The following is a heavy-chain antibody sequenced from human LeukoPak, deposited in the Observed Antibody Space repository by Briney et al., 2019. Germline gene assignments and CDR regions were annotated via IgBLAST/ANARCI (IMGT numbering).Heavy chain of an antibody. CDR1: GDSISSCSYY. CDR2: IYTSGST. Sequence: ASQTLSLTCTVSGDSISSCSYYWSWIRQPAGKGLEWIGRIYTSGSTNYNPSLKSRVTISVDTSKNQFSLKLSSVTAADTAVYYCAREFAPQYDSSGYYYYYYYMDVWGKGTTVTVSS. V-gene: IGHV4-61*02. J-gene: IGHJ6*03. CDR3: AREFAPQYDSSGYYYYYYYMDV. D-gene: IGHD3-22*01.